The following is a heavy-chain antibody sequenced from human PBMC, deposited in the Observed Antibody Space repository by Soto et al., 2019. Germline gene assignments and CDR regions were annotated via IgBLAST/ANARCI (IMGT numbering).Heavy chain of an antibody. CDR3: VRDPPDDPFESSGYYTD. CDR2: IYSDGKT. V-gene: IGHV3-53*04. D-gene: IGHD3-22*01. CDR1: GFSVSSNY. Sequence: GGSLRLSCAASGFSVSSNYMSWVRQAPGKGLEWVSVIYSDGKTYYADSVKGRFTISRHKSQNTLYLQMNSLRTDDTAIYYCVRDPPDDPFESSGYYTDCGQGTLVTVSS. J-gene: IGHJ4*02.